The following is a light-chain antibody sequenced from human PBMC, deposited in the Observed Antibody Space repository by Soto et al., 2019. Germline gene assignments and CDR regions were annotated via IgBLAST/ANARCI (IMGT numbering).Light chain of an antibody. CDR2: GAS. Sequence: EIVLTQSPATLSLSPGERSTLSCRTSQSVDIYLNWYQQKPGQAPRLLIQGASTRATGIPDRFSGSESGTDFTLTISRLEPEDFAVYYCQQYDTLPTFGQGTKWIS. CDR1: QSVDIY. V-gene: IGKV3-20*01. CDR3: QQYDTLPT. J-gene: IGKJ1*01.